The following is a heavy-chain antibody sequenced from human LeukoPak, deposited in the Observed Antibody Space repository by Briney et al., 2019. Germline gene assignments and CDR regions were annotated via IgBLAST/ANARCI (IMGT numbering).Heavy chain of an antibody. V-gene: IGHV3-7*01. J-gene: IGHJ4*02. Sequence: GGSLRLSCAASGFTFSSYWMSWVRQAPGKGLEWVANIKQDGSEKYYVDSVKGRFTISRDNAKNSLYLQMNSLRAEDTAVYYCARGTSYYYDSSGYYYWGQGTLVTVSS. CDR1: GFTFSSYW. CDR3: ARGTSYYYDSSGYYY. D-gene: IGHD3-22*01. CDR2: IKQDGSEK.